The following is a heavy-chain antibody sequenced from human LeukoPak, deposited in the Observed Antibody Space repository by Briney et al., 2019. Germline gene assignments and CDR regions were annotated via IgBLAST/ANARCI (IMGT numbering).Heavy chain of an antibody. V-gene: IGHV3-23*01. D-gene: IGHD3-3*01. CDR1: GFTFSSYA. CDR3: AKATNYDFWSGLTNSGY. CDR2: ISGSGGST. J-gene: IGHJ4*02. Sequence: GGSLRLSCAASGFTFSSYAMSWVRQAPGKGLEWVSAISGSGGSTYYADSVKGRFTISRDNSKNTLYLQMNSLRAEDTAVYYCAKATNYDFWSGLTNSGYWGQGTLVTVSS.